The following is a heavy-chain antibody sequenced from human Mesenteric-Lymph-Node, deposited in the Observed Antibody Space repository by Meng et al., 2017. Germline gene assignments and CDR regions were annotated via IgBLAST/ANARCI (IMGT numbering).Heavy chain of an antibody. CDR2: VYHRGDT. Sequence: QVQLAESGPGLMKPSGTPSLTGTGSGDSISSDIWWSWVRQPPGKGLEWIGEVYHRGDTNYNPSLKSRVDISVDKSKNQFYLSLFSVTAADTAVYYCGRDQGRELINHWGQGTLVTVSS. CDR3: GRDQGRELINH. V-gene: IGHV4-4*02. J-gene: IGHJ4*02. D-gene: IGHD1-7*01. CDR1: GDSISSDIW.